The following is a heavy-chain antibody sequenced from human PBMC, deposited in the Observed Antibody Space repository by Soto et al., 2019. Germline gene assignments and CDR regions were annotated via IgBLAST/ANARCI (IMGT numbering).Heavy chain of an antibody. J-gene: IGHJ4*02. CDR3: ARTRSTYYYDSSGYFDY. V-gene: IGHV1-18*01. CDR1: GYTFTSYG. D-gene: IGHD3-22*01. CDR2: ISAYNGNT. Sequence: QVQLVQSGAEVKKPGASVKVSCEASGYTFTSYGISWVRQAPGQGLEWMGWISAYNGNTNYAQKLQGRVTMTTDTSTSTAYMELRSLRSDDTAVYYCARTRSTYYYDSSGYFDYWGQGTLVTVSS.